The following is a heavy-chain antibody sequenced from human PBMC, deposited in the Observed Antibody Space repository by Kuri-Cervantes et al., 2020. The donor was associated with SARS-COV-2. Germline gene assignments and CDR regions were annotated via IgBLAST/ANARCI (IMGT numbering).Heavy chain of an antibody. D-gene: IGHD3-3*01. CDR3: ARGTHTYYDFWRGPYFDY. J-gene: IGHJ4*02. Sequence: SETLSLTCAVSGYSISSGYYWGWIRQPPGKGLEWIGSIYHSGSTYYNPSLKSRVTISVGASKNQFSLKLNSVTAADTAVYYCARGTHTYYDFWRGPYFDYWGQGNLVTVSS. CDR2: IYHSGST. V-gene: IGHV4-38-2*01. CDR1: GYSISSGYY.